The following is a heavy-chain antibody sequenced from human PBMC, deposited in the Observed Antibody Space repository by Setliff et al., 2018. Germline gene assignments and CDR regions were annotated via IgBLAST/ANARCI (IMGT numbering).Heavy chain of an antibody. V-gene: IGHV1-3*02. CDR3: ARSTDSNGYYGFDS. CDR1: GYTFTDKA. D-gene: IGHD3-22*01. CDR2: NHAGNGIT. Sequence: ASVKVSCKASGYTFTDKAIHWVRQAPGQRLEWMGWNHAGNGITEYPQDFQGRVSITSDTSASTAYMELRSLTSEDMAVYYCARSTDSNGYYGFDSWGQGTLVTVSS. J-gene: IGHJ4*02.